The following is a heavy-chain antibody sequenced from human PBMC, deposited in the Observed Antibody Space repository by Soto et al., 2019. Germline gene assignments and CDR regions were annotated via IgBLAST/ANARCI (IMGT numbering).Heavy chain of an antibody. CDR3: APAPETLSPAGYYKIWSAP. Sequence: SETLSLTCTVSGGSFGSNNYFWGWIRQPPGKGLEWIASLYYGGMTYYNPSLRSRVTISVDTSKSQFSLGLRSVTAADTAVYYCAPAPETLSPAGYYKIWSAPGGQEPLATVSS. D-gene: IGHD3-9*01. CDR2: LYYGGMT. CDR1: GGSFGSNNYF. V-gene: IGHV4-39*01. J-gene: IGHJ5*02.